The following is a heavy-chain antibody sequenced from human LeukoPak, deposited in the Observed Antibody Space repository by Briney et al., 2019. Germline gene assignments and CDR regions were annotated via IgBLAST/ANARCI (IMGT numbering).Heavy chain of an antibody. CDR2: INPNSGDT. J-gene: IGHJ4*02. D-gene: IGHD5-24*01. Sequence: GASVKVSCKASGYTFTGYYMHWVRQAPGQGLEWMGWINPNSGDTNYAQKFQGRVTMSGDTSVSTAYMELSSLGSDDTAVYYCAKGRSGDGYLYYDYWGQGTLVTVSS. CDR3: AKGRSGDGYLYYDY. CDR1: GYTFTGYY. V-gene: IGHV1-2*02.